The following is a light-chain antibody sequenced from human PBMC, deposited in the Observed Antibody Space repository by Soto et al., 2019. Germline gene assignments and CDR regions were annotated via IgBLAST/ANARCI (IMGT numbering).Light chain of an antibody. J-gene: IGLJ3*02. V-gene: IGLV2-14*01. CDR3: SSYTGSNTWV. Sequence: QSVLTQPASVSGSAGQSITISCTGTSSDVGGHNYVSWFQQHPGKAPKLMIYEVSKWPSGVSNRFSGSKSGNTASLTVTGLQAEDEADYYCSSYTGSNTWVFGGGTKVTVL. CDR2: EVS. CDR1: SSDVGGHNY.